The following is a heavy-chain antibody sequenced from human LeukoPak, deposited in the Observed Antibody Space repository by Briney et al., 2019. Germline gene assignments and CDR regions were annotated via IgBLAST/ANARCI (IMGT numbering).Heavy chain of an antibody. CDR2: INHSGST. V-gene: IGHV4-34*01. CDR3: AREGDDSSGAYPYFDY. CDR1: GGSFSGYY. J-gene: IGHJ4*02. Sequence: SETLSLTCALYGGSFSGYYWSWIRQPPGKGLEWIGEINHSGSTNYNPSLKSRVTISVDTSKNQFSLKLSSVTAADTAVYYCAREGDDSSGAYPYFDYWGQGTLVTVSS. D-gene: IGHD3-22*01.